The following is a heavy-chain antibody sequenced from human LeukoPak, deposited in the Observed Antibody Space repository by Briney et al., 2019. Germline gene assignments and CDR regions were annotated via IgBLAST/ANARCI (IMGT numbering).Heavy chain of an antibody. CDR1: GGSICSGSYS. D-gene: IGHD3-16*01. V-gene: IGHV4-61*09. CDR2: IYTSGST. Sequence: PSETLSLTCTVSGGSICSGSYSWSWIRQPAGKGLEWIGHIYTSGSTNYNPSLKSRLTMSLDTSKNQFSLKLTSVTAADTAVYYCARDKGVGGPYHFDYWGQGTLVTVSS. CDR3: ARDKGVGGPYHFDY. J-gene: IGHJ4*02.